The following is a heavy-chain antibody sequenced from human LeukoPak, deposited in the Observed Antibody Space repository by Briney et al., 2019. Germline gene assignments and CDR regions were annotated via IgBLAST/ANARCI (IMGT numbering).Heavy chain of an antibody. CDR2: IYYSGST. V-gene: IGHV4-59*01. D-gene: IGHD3-3*01. Sequence: SETLSLTCAVYGGSFSGYYWSWIRQPPGKGLEWIGYIYYSGSTNYNPSLKSRATISVDTSKNQFSLKLSSVTAADTAVYYCASSAPYYDFWSGYPYYYMDVWGKGTTVTVSS. CDR3: ASSAPYYDFWSGYPYYYMDV. CDR1: GGSFSGYY. J-gene: IGHJ6*03.